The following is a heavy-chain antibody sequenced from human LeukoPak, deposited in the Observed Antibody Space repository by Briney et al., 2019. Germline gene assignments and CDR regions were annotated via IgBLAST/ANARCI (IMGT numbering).Heavy chain of an antibody. V-gene: IGHV4-59*01. CDR2: IYFSGTT. Sequence: SETLSLTCTVSGGSLSNYYWRWLRQPPGRGREGMGYIYFSGTTNLHPSLKSRVTISVDMSKNQFSLKLSSVTAAATAVYYCAREDPQTTVPEGLDVWGQGTTVTVSS. D-gene: IGHD4-17*01. CDR3: AREDPQTTVPEGLDV. J-gene: IGHJ6*02. CDR1: GGSLSNYY.